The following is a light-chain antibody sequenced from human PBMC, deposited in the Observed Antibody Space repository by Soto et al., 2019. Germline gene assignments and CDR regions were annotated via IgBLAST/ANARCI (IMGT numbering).Light chain of an antibody. J-gene: IGKJ1*01. CDR2: DAS. Sequence: DIQMTQSPSALSVSVGDSVTITCRASQSVSSWLAWYQQKPGKAPKLLIFDASNLESGVPSRFSGSGSGIEFTLTISDLQPDDSATYYCQQYRSFGQGTKVEIK. CDR3: QQYRS. CDR1: QSVSSW. V-gene: IGKV1-5*01.